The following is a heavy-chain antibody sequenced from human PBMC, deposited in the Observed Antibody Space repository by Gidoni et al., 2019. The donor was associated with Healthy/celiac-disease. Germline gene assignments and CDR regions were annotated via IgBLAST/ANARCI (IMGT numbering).Heavy chain of an antibody. Sequence: EVQLVQSGAEVKQPGESLKISCKGSGYSFTSYWIGWVRQMPGKGLEWMGIIYPGDSDTGYSPSFQGQVTISADKSSSTAYLQWSSLKASDTAMYYCARNVESPYYYMDVWGKGTTVTVSS. CDR2: IYPGDSDT. D-gene: IGHD3-3*01. V-gene: IGHV5-51*03. CDR1: GYSFTSYW. J-gene: IGHJ6*03. CDR3: ARNVESPYYYMDV.